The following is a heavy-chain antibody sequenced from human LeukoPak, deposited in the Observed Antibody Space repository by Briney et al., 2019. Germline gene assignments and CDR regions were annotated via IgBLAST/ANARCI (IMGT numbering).Heavy chain of an antibody. CDR3: ARLTPEAVPDD. CDR2: IYCSGRT. V-gene: IGHV4-59*08. J-gene: IGHJ4*02. Sequence: SGTLSLTCTVSGGTISSYYWSWIRQPPGKELEWIGYIYCSGRTNYNPSLKSRVTISVDTSKNQFSLKLSSVTAADTAVYYCARLTPEAVPDDWGQGTLVTVSS. CDR1: GGTISSYY. D-gene: IGHD6-19*01.